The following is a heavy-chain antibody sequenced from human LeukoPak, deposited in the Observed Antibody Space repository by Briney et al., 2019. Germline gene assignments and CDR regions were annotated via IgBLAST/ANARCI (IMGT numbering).Heavy chain of an antibody. CDR3: TRELAGTTVED. Sequence: SETLSLTCTVSGYSISSDHYWGWIRQTPGKGLEWIGSVYHSGTTYHNPSLKSRVAMSVDTSKNQFSLTLTSVTAADTALYYCTRELAGTTVEDWGQGTLVTVSS. CDR1: GYSISSDHY. D-gene: IGHD1-1*01. CDR2: VYHSGTT. J-gene: IGHJ4*02. V-gene: IGHV4-38-2*02.